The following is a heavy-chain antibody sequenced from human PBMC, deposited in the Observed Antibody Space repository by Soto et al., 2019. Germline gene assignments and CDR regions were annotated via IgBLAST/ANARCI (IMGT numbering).Heavy chain of an antibody. CDR1: GFTFSSYG. J-gene: IGHJ4*02. CDR2: ISYDGSNK. Sequence: QVQLVESGGGVVQPGRSLRLSCAASGFTFSSYGMHWVRQAPGKGLEWVAVISYDGSNKYYADSVKGRFTISRDNSKNTLYLQMNRLRAEDTAVYYCAKDGRYYYDSSGYYVGWWGQGTLVTVSS. CDR3: AKDGRYYYDSSGYYVGW. D-gene: IGHD3-22*01. V-gene: IGHV3-30*18.